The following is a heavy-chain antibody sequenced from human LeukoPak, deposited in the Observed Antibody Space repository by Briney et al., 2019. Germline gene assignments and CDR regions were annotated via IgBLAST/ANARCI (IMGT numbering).Heavy chain of an antibody. Sequence: ASVKVSCKASGYTFTSYGISWVRQAPGQGLEWMGWISAYNGNTNYAQKLQGRVTMTTDTSTSTAYMELRSLRSDDTAVYYCARDSNSGDSSGYYYNSWFDPWGQGTLVTVSS. CDR1: GYTFTSYG. CDR2: ISAYNGNT. V-gene: IGHV1-18*01. CDR3: ARDSNSGDSSGYYYNSWFDP. D-gene: IGHD3-22*01. J-gene: IGHJ5*02.